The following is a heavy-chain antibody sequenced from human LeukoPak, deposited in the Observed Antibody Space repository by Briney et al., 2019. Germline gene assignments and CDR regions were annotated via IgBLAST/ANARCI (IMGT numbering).Heavy chain of an antibody. J-gene: IGHJ4*02. CDR3: ARGDYETHGYQTR. V-gene: IGHV7-4-1*02. D-gene: IGHD3-22*01. CDR1: GYIFTIYV. Sequence: GASVNVSFKASGYIFTIYVLHWVRQAPGQGLEWMGWINTNTGNPTYAQGFTGRFVFSLDTSVSTAYLQISSLKADDTAMYYCARGDYETHGYQTRWGQGTLVTVSS. CDR2: INTNTGNP.